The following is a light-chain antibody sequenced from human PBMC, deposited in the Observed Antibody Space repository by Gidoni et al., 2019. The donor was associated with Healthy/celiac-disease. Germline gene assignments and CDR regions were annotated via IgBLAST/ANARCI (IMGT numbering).Light chain of an antibody. CDR3: QQYNNWPRT. CDR2: GAS. J-gene: IGKJ1*01. CDR1: HSVSSN. Sequence: EIVMTQSPATLYVSPGERATLSCRASHSVSSNLAWYQQKPGQAPRLLIYGASTRATGIPAMFSGSGSGTEFTLTISSLQSEDFAVYYCQQYNNWPRTFGQGTKVEIK. V-gene: IGKV3-15*01.